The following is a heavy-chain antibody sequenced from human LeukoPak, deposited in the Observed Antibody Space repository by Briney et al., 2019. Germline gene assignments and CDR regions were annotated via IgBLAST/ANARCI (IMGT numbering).Heavy chain of an antibody. CDR1: GFTFSSYA. V-gene: IGHV3-23*01. J-gene: IGHJ4*02. Sequence: GESLRLSCAASGFTFSSYAMSWVRQAPGKGLEWVSGINTSGGSTAYADSVKGRFTISRDNPRSTLYMQMNSLRAGDTALYYCAIMHPYYDGNGYWVQWGQGTLVTVSS. CDR2: INTSGGST. CDR3: AIMHPYYDGNGYWVQ. D-gene: IGHD3-22*01.